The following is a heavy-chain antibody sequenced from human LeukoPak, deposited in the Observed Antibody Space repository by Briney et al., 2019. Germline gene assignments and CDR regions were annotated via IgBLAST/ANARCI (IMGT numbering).Heavy chain of an antibody. J-gene: IGHJ4*02. CDR1: GGSFSGYY. CDR3: ARHSGDHYDFWSGSPDYFDY. D-gene: IGHD3-3*01. Sequence: SETLSLTCAVYGGSFSGYYWSWIRQPPGKGLEWIGEINHSGSTNYNPSLKSRVTISVDTSKNQFSLKLSSVTAADTAGYYCARHSGDHYDFWSGSPDYFDYWGQGTLVTVSS. V-gene: IGHV4-34*01. CDR2: INHSGST.